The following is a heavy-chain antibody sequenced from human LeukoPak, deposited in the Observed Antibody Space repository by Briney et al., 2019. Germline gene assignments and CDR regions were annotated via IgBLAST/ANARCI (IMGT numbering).Heavy chain of an antibody. CDR1: GGSISSGGYY. J-gene: IGHJ4*02. CDR2: IYHSGST. Sequence: PSETLSLTCTVSGGSISSGGYYWSWLRQPPGKGREWIGYIYHSGSTYYNPSLKSRVTISVDRSKNQFSLKLSSVTAADTAVYYCARQKYGGYFDYWGQGTLVTVSS. CDR3: ARQKYGGYFDY. V-gene: IGHV4-30-2*01. D-gene: IGHD4-17*01.